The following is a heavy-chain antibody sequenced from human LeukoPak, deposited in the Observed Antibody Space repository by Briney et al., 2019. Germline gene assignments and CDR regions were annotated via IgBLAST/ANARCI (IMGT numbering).Heavy chain of an antibody. CDR2: ISGSGGST. CDR3: AKDRVLRYFDWDAHGY. V-gene: IGHV3-23*01. Sequence: GGSLRLSCAASGFTFSSYAMSWVRQAPGKGLEWVSAISGSGGSTYYADSVKGRFTISRDNSKNTLYLQMNSLRAEDTAVYYCAKDRVLRYFDWDAHGYWGQGTLVTVSS. CDR1: GFTFSSYA. J-gene: IGHJ4*02. D-gene: IGHD3-9*01.